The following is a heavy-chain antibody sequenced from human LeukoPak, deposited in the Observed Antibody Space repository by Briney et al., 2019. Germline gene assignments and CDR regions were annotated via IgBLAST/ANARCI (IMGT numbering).Heavy chain of an antibody. CDR2: MNPNSGNT. Sequence: ASVKVSCKASGYTFPSYDINWVRQATGQGLEWVGCMNPNSGNTGYAQKFQGRVTMTRNTSISTAYMELSSLRSEDTAVYYCARGVRQQLVQYYFDYWGQGTLVTVSS. CDR3: ARGVRQQLVQYYFDY. J-gene: IGHJ4*02. D-gene: IGHD6-13*01. V-gene: IGHV1-8*01. CDR1: GYTFPSYD.